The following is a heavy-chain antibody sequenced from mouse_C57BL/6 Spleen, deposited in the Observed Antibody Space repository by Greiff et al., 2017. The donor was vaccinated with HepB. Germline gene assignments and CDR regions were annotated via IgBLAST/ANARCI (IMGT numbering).Heavy chain of an antibody. CDR2: ISSGGDYI. V-gene: IGHV5-9-1*02. J-gene: IGHJ1*03. CDR3: TRDGYYGSSWYFDV. D-gene: IGHD1-1*01. Sequence: DVHLVESGEGLVKPGGSLKLSCAASGFTFSSYAMSWVRQTPEKRLEWVAYISSGGDYIYYADTVKGRFTISRDNARNTLYLQMSSLKSEDTAMYYCTRDGYYGSSWYFDVWGTGTTVTVSS. CDR1: GFTFSSYA.